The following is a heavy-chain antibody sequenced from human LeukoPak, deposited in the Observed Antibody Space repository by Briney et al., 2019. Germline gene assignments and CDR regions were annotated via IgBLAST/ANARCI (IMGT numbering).Heavy chain of an antibody. D-gene: IGHD3-22*01. J-gene: IGHJ4*02. CDR1: GFTFSSYA. V-gene: IGHV3-23*01. CDR3: AKTQVTYYYDSSGYYPTLFDY. CDR2: ISGSGGST. Sequence: GGSLRLSCAASGFTFSSYAMSWVRRAPGKGLEWVSAISGSGGSTYYADSVKGRFTISRDNSKNTLYLQMNSLRAEDTAVYYCAKTQVTYYYDSSGYYPTLFDYWGQGTLVTVSS.